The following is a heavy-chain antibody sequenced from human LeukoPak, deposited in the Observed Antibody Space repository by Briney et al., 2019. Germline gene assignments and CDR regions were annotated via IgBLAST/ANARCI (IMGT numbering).Heavy chain of an antibody. Sequence: GRSLRLSCAASGFTFDDYAMHWVRQAPGKGLEWVSGISWNSGSIGYADSVKGRFTISRDNAKNSLYLQMNSLRAEDTALYYCAKDIGRGAVAGRGDYFDYWGQGTLVTVSS. CDR2: ISWNSGSI. J-gene: IGHJ4*02. D-gene: IGHD6-19*01. CDR3: AKDIGRGAVAGRGDYFDY. CDR1: GFTFDDYA. V-gene: IGHV3-9*01.